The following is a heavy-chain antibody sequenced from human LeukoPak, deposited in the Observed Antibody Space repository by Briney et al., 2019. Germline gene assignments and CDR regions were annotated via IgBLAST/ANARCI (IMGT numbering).Heavy chain of an antibody. CDR3: AKDRLRLQLALPIFDL. J-gene: IGHJ2*01. Sequence: GGSLRLSCAASGFTFDDYAMHWVRQAPGKGLEWVSGISWNSGSIGYADSVKGRFTISRDNAKNSLYLQMNSLRAEDTALYYCAKDRLRLQLALPIFDLWGRGTLVTVSS. CDR1: GFTFDDYA. D-gene: IGHD6-13*01. CDR2: ISWNSGSI. V-gene: IGHV3-9*01.